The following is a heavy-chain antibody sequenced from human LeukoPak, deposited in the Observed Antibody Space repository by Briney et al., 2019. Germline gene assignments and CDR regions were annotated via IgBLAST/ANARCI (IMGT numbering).Heavy chain of an antibody. Sequence: GGSLRLSCAASGFTFSSYGMHWVRQAPGKGLEWVTSIWYDGSNTYYADSVKGRFTISRDNSKNTLYLQMNSLRAEDTAVYYCAKDRGSGSYYPLPPFDYWGQGTLVTVSS. CDR3: AKDRGSGSYYPLPPFDY. V-gene: IGHV3-30*02. CDR1: GFTFSSYG. CDR2: IWYDGSNT. D-gene: IGHD3-10*01. J-gene: IGHJ4*02.